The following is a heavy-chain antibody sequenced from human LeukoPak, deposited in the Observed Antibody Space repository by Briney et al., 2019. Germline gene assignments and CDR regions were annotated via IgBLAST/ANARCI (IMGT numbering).Heavy chain of an antibody. V-gene: IGHV3-9*01. CDR2: ISWNSGSI. Sequence: PGGSLRLSCAASGFTFDDYAMHWVRKAPGKGLGWVSGISWNSGSIGYADSVKGRFTISRDNAKNSLYLQMNSLSAEDTALYYCAKDSSSWYGTLEYWGEGTLVTVSS. CDR3: AKDSSSWYGTLEY. D-gene: IGHD6-13*01. J-gene: IGHJ4*02. CDR1: GFTFDDYA.